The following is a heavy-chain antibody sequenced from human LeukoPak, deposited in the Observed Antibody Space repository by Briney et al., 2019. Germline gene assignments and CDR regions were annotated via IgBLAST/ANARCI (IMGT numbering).Heavy chain of an antibody. J-gene: IGHJ4*02. V-gene: IGHV3-30*01. CDR2: ISYDGSNK. CDR1: GFTFSSYA. CDR3: ARDRITMVRGVITGSFGY. Sequence: GRSLRLSCAASGFTFSSYAMHWVRQAPGKGLEWVAVISYDGSNKYYADSVKGRFTISRDNSKNTLYLQMNSLRAEDTAVYYCARDRITMVRGVITGSFGYWGQGTLVTVSS. D-gene: IGHD3-10*01.